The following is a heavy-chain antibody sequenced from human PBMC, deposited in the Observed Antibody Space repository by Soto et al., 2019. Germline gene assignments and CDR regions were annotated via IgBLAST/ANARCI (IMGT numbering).Heavy chain of an antibody. CDR2: IYHSGST. J-gene: IGHJ4*02. Sequence: ASETLSLTCAVSGGSISSGGYSWSWIRQPPGKGLEWIGYIYHSGSTYYNPSLKSRVTISVDRSKNQFSLKLSSVTAADTAVYYCARGSSTSPLDYWGQGTLVTVSS. D-gene: IGHD2-2*01. CDR1: GGSISSGGYS. V-gene: IGHV4-30-2*01. CDR3: ARGSSTSPLDY.